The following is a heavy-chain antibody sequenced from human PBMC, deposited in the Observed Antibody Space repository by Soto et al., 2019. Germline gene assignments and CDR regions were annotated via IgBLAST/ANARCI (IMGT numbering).Heavy chain of an antibody. D-gene: IGHD2-8*01. J-gene: IGHJ5*02. CDR2: ISGSGGST. CDR1: GFAFSSYA. Sequence: GGSLRLSCAASGFAFSSYAMSWVRQAPGKGLEWVSAISGSGGSTYYADSMKGRFTISRDNSKNTLYLQMNSLRAEDTAVYYCAKEGARYCTNGVCYGVNWFDPWGQGTLVTVSS. V-gene: IGHV3-23*01. CDR3: AKEGARYCTNGVCYGVNWFDP.